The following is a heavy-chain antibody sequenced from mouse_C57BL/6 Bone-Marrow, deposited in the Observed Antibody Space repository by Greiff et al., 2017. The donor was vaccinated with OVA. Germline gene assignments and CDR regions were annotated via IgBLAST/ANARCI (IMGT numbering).Heavy chain of an antibody. CDR1: GFTFSDYG. Sequence: EVQGVESGGGLVQPGGSLKLSCAASGFTFSDYGMAWVRQAPRKGPEWVAFISNLAYSIYYADTVTGRFTISREHAKNTLYLEMSSLRSEDTAMYYCARRGGNYGDYYAMDYWGQGTSVTVSS. V-gene: IGHV5-15*01. D-gene: IGHD2-1*01. CDR3: ARRGGNYGDYYAMDY. CDR2: ISNLAYSI. J-gene: IGHJ4*01.